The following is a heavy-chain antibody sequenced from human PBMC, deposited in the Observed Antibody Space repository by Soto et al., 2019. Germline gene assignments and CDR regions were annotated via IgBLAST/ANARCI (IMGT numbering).Heavy chain of an antibody. V-gene: IGHV5-51*01. CDR1: GYSFTSYW. J-gene: IGHJ6*02. Sequence: GESLKISCKGSGYSFTSYWIGWVRQMPGKGLEWMGIIYPGDSDTRYSPSFQGQVTISADKSISTACLQWSSLKASDTAMYYCARQDYSNYPYYYYGMDVWGQGTTVTVSS. CDR3: ARQDYSNYPYYYYGMDV. D-gene: IGHD4-4*01. CDR2: IYPGDSDT.